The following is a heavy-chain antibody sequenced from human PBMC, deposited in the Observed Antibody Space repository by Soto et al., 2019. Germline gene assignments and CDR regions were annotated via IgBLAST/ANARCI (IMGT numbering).Heavy chain of an antibody. Sequence: QVQLVQSGAELRKPGASVKVSCKASGYSFSSYGINWVRQAPGQGLEWMGWINTYNGNRNYAQKFEDRVTMTTATSTNTVYMELRSLKSDDTARYYCARDRLRGYDSSGFYSWGQGTVVTVSS. CDR1: GYSFSSYG. CDR2: INTYNGNR. V-gene: IGHV1-18*01. J-gene: IGHJ4*02. D-gene: IGHD3-22*01. CDR3: ARDRLRGYDSSGFYS.